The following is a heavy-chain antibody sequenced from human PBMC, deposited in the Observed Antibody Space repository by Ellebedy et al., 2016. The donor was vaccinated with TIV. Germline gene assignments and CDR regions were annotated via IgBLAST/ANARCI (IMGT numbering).Heavy chain of an antibody. CDR1: GFTFSSYA. J-gene: IGHJ3*02. CDR3: AKAVGATETDDAFDI. V-gene: IGHV3-23*01. Sequence: GESLKISCAASGFTFSSYAMSWVRQAPGKGLEWVSAISGSGGSTYYADSVKGRFTISRDNSKNTLYLQMNSLRAEDTAVYYCAKAVGATETDDAFDIWGQGTMVTVSS. D-gene: IGHD1-26*01. CDR2: ISGSGGST.